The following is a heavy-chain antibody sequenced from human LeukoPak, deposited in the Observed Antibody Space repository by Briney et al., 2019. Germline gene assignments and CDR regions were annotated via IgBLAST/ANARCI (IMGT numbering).Heavy chain of an antibody. CDR3: ARHGLRYCSSTSCYPLNWFDP. CDR2: IYYSGST. D-gene: IGHD2-2*01. CDR1: GGSISSSSYY. J-gene: IGHJ5*02. Sequence: SETLSLTRTVSGGSISSSSYYWGWIRQPPGKGLEWIESIYYSGSTYYNPSLKSRVTISVDTSKNQFSLKLSSVTAADTAVYYCARHGLRYCSSTSCYPLNWFDPWGQGTLVTVSS. V-gene: IGHV4-39*01.